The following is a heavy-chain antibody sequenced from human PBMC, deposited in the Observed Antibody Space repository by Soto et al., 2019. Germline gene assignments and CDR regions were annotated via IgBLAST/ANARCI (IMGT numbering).Heavy chain of an antibody. CDR1: GYTFTSYG. J-gene: IGHJ4*02. Sequence: QVQLVQSGAEVKKPGASVKVSCKASGYTFTSYGISWVRQAPGQGLEWMGWISAYNGNTNYAQKLQGRVTMTTDTSTSTADMELRSLRSDDTAVYYCARGGGYDFWSGYYTGARVGVDYWGQGTLVTVSS. D-gene: IGHD3-3*01. V-gene: IGHV1-18*01. CDR2: ISAYNGNT. CDR3: ARGGGYDFWSGYYTGARVGVDY.